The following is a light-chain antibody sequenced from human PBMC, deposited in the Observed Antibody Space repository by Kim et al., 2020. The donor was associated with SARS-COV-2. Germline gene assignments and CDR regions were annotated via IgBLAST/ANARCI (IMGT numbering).Light chain of an antibody. CDR3: QTWATGIHV. Sequence: QLVLTQAPSASASLGASVTLTCTLRSADNAYAIAWHQQQPQKGPRFLMKLNSDGSHTKGDGIPDRFSGSSSGAERYLTISGLQSEDEADYYCQTWATGIHVFGSGTKVTVL. CDR2: LNSDGSH. J-gene: IGLJ1*01. CDR1: SADNAYA. V-gene: IGLV4-69*01.